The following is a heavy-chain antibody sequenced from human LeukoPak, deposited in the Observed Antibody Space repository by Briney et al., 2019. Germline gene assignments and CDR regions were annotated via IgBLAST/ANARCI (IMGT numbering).Heavy chain of an antibody. CDR3: ASFRSGSYPRLDY. J-gene: IGHJ4*02. CDR1: GFTFSSYS. D-gene: IGHD3-10*01. CDR2: ISSSSSYI. V-gene: IGHV3-21*01. Sequence: GGSLRPSCAASGFTFSSYSMNWVRQAPGKGLEWVSSISSSSSYIYYADSVKGRFTISRDNAKNSLYLQMNSLRAEDTAVYYCASFRSGSYPRLDYWGQGTLVTVSS.